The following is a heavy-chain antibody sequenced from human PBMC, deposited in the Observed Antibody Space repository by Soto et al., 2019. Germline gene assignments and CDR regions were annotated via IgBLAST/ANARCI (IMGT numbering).Heavy chain of an antibody. CDR2: ISGSGGST. Sequence: GGSLRLSCAASGFTFSSYAMSWVRQAPGKGLEWVSAISGSGGSTYYADSVKGRFTISRDNSKNTLYLQMNSLRAEDTAVYYCASGGVFWSGYSFETRYYFDYWGQGTLVTVSS. V-gene: IGHV3-23*01. D-gene: IGHD3-3*01. CDR1: GFTFSSYA. CDR3: ASGGVFWSGYSFETRYYFDY. J-gene: IGHJ4*02.